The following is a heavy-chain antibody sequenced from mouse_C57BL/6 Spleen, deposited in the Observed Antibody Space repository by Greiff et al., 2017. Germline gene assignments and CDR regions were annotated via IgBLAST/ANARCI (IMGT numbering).Heavy chain of an antibody. CDR1: GYTFTDYY. CDR2: IYPGSGNT. Sequence: VQLQQPGAELVRPGASVKLSCKASGYTFTDYYINWVKQRPGQGLEWIARIYPGSGNTYYNEKFKGKATLTAEKSSSTAYMQLSSLTSEDSAVYFCARGQYYFDYWGQGTTLTVSS. V-gene: IGHV1-76*01. CDR3: ARGQYYFDY. J-gene: IGHJ2*01.